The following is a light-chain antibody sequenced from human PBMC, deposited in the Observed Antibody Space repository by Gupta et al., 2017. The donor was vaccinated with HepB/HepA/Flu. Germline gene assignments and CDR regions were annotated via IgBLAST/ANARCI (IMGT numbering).Light chain of an antibody. CDR3: ASYAGSSTVM. CDR2: EVT. V-gene: IGLV2-23*02. CDR1: SSDVGNDNL. Sequence: QSGLSQPAPPSSSPGHSITISWTGASSDVGNDNLVSWYQQHPGKAPKLIIYEVTERSSGVSNRFSGSKSGDTASLTISWLQTDDEADYYCASYAGSSTVMFGGGTKLTVL. J-gene: IGLJ3*02.